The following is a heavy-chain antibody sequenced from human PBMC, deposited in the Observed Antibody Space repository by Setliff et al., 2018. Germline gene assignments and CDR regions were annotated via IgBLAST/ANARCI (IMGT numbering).Heavy chain of an antibody. J-gene: IGHJ6*03. V-gene: IGHV1-46*01. Sequence: ASVKVSCKATGYTLSRHYVHWVRQAPGQGLEWMGIINPGGGSASIVEKFQGRVTMTSDTSTSTVYMELSSLRSEDTALYYCARGGHIRYDYYYMDVWGKGTTVTVSS. CDR2: INPGGGSA. CDR1: GYTLSRHY. D-gene: IGHD5-18*01. CDR3: ARGGHIRYDYYYMDV.